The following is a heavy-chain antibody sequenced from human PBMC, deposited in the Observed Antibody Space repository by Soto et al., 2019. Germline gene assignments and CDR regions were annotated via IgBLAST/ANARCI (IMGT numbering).Heavy chain of an antibody. D-gene: IGHD6-19*01. J-gene: IGHJ6*02. CDR1: GYTFTSYG. Sequence: ASVKVSCKASGYTFTSYGISWVRQAPGQGLEWMGWISAYNGNTNYAQKLQGRVTMTTDTSTSTAYMELRSLRSDDTAVYYCARVVGWYEYYYYGMDVWGQGTTVTVSS. CDR3: ARVVGWYEYYYYGMDV. CDR2: ISAYNGNT. V-gene: IGHV1-18*04.